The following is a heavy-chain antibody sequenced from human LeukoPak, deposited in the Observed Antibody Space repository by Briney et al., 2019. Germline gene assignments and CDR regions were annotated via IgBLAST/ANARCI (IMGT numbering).Heavy chain of an antibody. D-gene: IGHD1-26*01. J-gene: IGHJ6*02. CDR2: ISSSSSYI. CDR1: GFTFSIYS. CDR3: ARARLLGKYYYGMNV. V-gene: IGHV3-21*01. Sequence: SGGSLRLSCAASGFTFSIYSMHCVRQAPGKGLEWVSSISSSSSYIYYADSVKGRFTISRDNAKNSLYLQMNSLRAEDTAVYYRARARLLGKYYYGMNVCGQGTTVTVSS.